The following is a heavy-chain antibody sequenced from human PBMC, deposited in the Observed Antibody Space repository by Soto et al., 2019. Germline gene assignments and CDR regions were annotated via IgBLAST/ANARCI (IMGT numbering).Heavy chain of an antibody. J-gene: IGHJ4*02. V-gene: IGHV1-18*01. CDR1: GYTFTSYG. D-gene: IGHD3-10*01. CDR3: AREEAYYDGSGSYYNYFDY. CDR2: ISAYNGNT. Sequence: QVQLVQSGAEVKKPGASVKVSCKASGYTFTSYGISWVRQAPGQGLEWMGWISAYNGNTNYAQKLQGRVTMTTDTSASTAYMEQRSLRSDDTAVYYCAREEAYYDGSGSYYNYFDYWGQGTLVTVSS.